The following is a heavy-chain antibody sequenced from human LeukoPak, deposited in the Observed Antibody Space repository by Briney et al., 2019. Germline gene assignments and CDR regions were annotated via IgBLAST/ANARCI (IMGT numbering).Heavy chain of an antibody. J-gene: IGHJ4*02. CDR1: GYTFTSYG. Sequence: SVKVSCKASGYTFTSYGISWVRQAPGQGLEWMGGIIPMFGTAKYAQNFEGRVKITADESTSTAYMELSSLRSEDTAVYYCARASDYVWGSYPTDYWGQGTLVTVSS. V-gene: IGHV1-69*13. D-gene: IGHD3-16*02. CDR3: ARASDYVWGSYPTDY. CDR2: IIPMFGTA.